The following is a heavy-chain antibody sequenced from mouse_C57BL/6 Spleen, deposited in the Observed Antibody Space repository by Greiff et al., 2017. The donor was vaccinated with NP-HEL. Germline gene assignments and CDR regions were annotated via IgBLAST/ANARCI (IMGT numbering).Heavy chain of an antibody. CDR2: IYPGSGST. Sequence: QVQLQQSGAELVKPGASVKMSCKASGYTFTSYWITWVKQRPGQGLEWIGDIYPGSGSTNYNEKFKSKATLTVDKSSGTAYMQLSSLTSEDSAVYYCARIYYYGSSYVDYFDYWGQGTTLTVSS. J-gene: IGHJ2*01. D-gene: IGHD1-1*01. CDR1: GYTFTSYW. V-gene: IGHV1-55*01. CDR3: ARIYYYGSSYVDYFDY.